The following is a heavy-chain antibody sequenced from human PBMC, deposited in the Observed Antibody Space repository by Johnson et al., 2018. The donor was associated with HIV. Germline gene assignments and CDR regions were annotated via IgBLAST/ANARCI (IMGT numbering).Heavy chain of an antibody. Sequence: VQLVESGGGLVQPGGSLRLSCAASGFTFSSYAMSWVRQAPGKGLEWVTRISGSGGSTHYADSVKGRFTISRDNSKNTLYLQMNSLRPEDTALYYCARGRDGYNLDAFDIWGQGTMVTVSS. V-gene: IGHV3-23*04. J-gene: IGHJ3*02. D-gene: IGHD5-24*01. CDR2: ISGSGGST. CDR1: GFTFSSYA. CDR3: ARGRDGYNLDAFDI.